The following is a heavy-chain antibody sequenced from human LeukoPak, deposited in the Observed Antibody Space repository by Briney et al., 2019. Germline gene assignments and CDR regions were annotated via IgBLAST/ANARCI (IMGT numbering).Heavy chain of an antibody. CDR1: GGSISSYY. CDR2: IYYSGST. J-gene: IGHJ3*01. Sequence: SETLSLTCTVSGGSISSYYWSWIRQPPGKGLEWIGYIYYSGSTNYNPSLKSRVTISVDTSKNQFSLKLSSVTAADTAVYYCARDLEGYDILTGYSDAFDFWGQGTMVTVSS. V-gene: IGHV4-59*01. D-gene: IGHD3-9*01. CDR3: ARDLEGYDILTGYSDAFDF.